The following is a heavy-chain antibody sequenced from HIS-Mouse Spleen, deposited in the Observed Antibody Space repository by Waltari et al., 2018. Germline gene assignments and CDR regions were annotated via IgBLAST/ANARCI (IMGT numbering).Heavy chain of an antibody. CDR2: IRQDGSEQ. CDR3: ASSRNYNY. V-gene: IGHV3-7*01. D-gene: IGHD1-7*01. Sequence: EVQLVEPGGRLVQPGGSLRLSWAASGFNISHHGMSWVRQAQGKGLGWVANIRQDGSEQYYVDSVKGRFTISRDNAKNSLYLQMNSLRAEDTAVYYCASSRNYNYWGQGTLVTVSS. J-gene: IGHJ4*02. CDR1: GFNISHHG.